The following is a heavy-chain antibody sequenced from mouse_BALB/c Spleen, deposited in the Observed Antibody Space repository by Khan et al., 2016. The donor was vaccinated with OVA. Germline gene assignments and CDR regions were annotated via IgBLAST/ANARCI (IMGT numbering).Heavy chain of an antibody. CDR2: INPYNGDA. D-gene: IGHD2-3*01. V-gene: IGHV1-20*02. CDR1: GYSFTAYF. CDR3: ARMDGSYGIMDY. J-gene: IGHJ4*01. Sequence: EVQLQESGPELVKPGTSVKMSCRTSGYSFTAYFINWVMQIHGKSLDWVGRINPYNGDAFYNRNFKDKVTLTVDKSSNTAHMELRSLASEDSAVFYCARMDGSYGIMDYWGQGTSVTVSS.